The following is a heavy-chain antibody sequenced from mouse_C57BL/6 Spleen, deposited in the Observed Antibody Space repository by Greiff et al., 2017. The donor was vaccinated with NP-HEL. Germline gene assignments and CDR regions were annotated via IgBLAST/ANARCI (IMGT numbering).Heavy chain of an antibody. CDR1: GYTFTDYE. CDR2: IDPETGGT. CDR3: TRGPGIDY. Sequence: VKLQESGAELVRPGASVTLSCKASGYTFTDYEMHWVKQTPVHGLEWIGAIDPETGGTAYNQKFKGKAILTADKSSSTAYMELRSLTSEDSAVYYCTRGPGIDYWGQGTTLTVSS. J-gene: IGHJ2*01. D-gene: IGHD4-1*01. V-gene: IGHV1-15*01.